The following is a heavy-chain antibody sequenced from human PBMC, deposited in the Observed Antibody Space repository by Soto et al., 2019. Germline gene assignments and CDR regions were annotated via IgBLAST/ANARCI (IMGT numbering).Heavy chain of an antibody. CDR2: IWFDGSNK. V-gene: IGHV3-33*01. CDR1: GFSFSTYG. CDR3: ARDNSDSGGYYYFDY. J-gene: IGHJ4*02. D-gene: IGHD3-22*01. Sequence: HPGGSLRLSCAASGFSFSTYGMHWVRQAPGKGLECVAVIWFDGSNKQYADSVKGRFTISRDNSKNTLYLQMNSLIVEDTAVYYCARDNSDSGGYYYFDYWGQGTLVTVSS.